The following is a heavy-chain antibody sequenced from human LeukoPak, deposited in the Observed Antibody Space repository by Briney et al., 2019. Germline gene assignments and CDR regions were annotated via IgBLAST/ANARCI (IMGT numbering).Heavy chain of an antibody. CDR3: ATLTGTTYPYYFDF. CDR1: GASIRHYY. V-gene: IGHV4-59*01. D-gene: IGHD1-20*01. J-gene: IGHJ4*02. Sequence: PSETLSLTCTVSGASIRHYYWSWIRQPPGKGLEWIGNLNHSGSPNYNPSLKSRVTISIDTAKNQFSLRLRSVTAADTAVYYCATLTGTTYPYYFDFWGQATLVTVSS. CDR2: LNHSGSP.